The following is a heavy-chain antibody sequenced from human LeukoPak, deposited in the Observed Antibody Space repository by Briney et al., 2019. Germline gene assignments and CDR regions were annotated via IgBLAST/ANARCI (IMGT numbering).Heavy chain of an antibody. D-gene: IGHD4-11*01. V-gene: IGHV1-18*01. CDR3: ARDLYRDSLPVSWFDP. J-gene: IGHJ5*02. CDR2: ISDYNGNT. Sequence: ASVKVSCKASGYTFTSYGISWVRQAPGQGLEWMGWISDYNGNTNYAQKLQGRVTMTTDTSTSTAYTELRSLRSDDTAVYYCARDLYRDSLPVSWFDPWGQGTLVTVSS. CDR1: GYTFTSYG.